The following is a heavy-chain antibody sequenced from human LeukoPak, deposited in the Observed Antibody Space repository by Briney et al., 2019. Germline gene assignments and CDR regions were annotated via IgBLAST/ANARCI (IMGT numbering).Heavy chain of an antibody. D-gene: IGHD4/OR15-4a*01. J-gene: IGHJ4*02. CDR1: GFTFSSYG. V-gene: IGHV3-30*02. CDR2: IRYDGSNK. Sequence: GGSLRLSCAASGFTFSSYGMHWVRQAPGKGLEWVAFIRYDGSNKYYADSVKGRFTISRDNSKNTLYLQMNSLRAEDTAVYYCAKVLTDQYYFDYWGQGTLVTVSS. CDR3: AKVLTDQYYFDY.